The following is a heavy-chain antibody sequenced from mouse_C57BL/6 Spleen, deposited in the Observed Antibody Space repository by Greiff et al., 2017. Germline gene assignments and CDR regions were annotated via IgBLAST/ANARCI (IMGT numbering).Heavy chain of an antibody. Sequence: VQLQQSGPELVKPGASVKISCKASGYAFSSSWMNWVKQRPGKGLEWIGRIYPGDGDTNYNGKFKGKATLTADKSSSTAYMQLSSLTSEDSAVYFCASSAYYSNYGYAMDYWGQGTSVTVSS. CDR3: ASSAYYSNYGYAMDY. V-gene: IGHV1-82*01. J-gene: IGHJ4*01. CDR1: GYAFSSSW. D-gene: IGHD2-5*01. CDR2: IYPGDGDT.